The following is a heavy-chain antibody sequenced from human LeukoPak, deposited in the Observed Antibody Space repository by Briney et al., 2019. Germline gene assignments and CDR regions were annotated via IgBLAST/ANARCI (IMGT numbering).Heavy chain of an antibody. CDR1: GFTFSSYW. CDR3: ARLRDFRYFDY. D-gene: IGHD3-3*01. CDR2: INSDGSST. V-gene: IGHV3-74*01. Sequence: PGGSLRLSCAASGFTFSSYWMHWVRQPPGKGLVWVSCINSDGSSTSYADSVKGRFTISRDNAKNTLYLQMNSLRAEDTAVYYCARLRDFRYFDYWGQGTLVTVSS. J-gene: IGHJ4*02.